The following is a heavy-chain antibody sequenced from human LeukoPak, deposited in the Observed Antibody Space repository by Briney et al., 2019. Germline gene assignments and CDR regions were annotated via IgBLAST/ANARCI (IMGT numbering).Heavy chain of an antibody. V-gene: IGHV1-24*01. Sequence: ASVKVSCKVSGYTLTELSMHWVRQAPGKGLEWMGGFDPEDGETIYAQKFQGRVTMTEDTSTDTAYMELSSLRSEDTAVYYCARAVLSPNWYDPWGQGTLVTVSS. CDR1: GYTLTELS. CDR2: FDPEDGET. CDR3: ARAVLSPNWYDP. D-gene: IGHD3-10*01. J-gene: IGHJ5*02.